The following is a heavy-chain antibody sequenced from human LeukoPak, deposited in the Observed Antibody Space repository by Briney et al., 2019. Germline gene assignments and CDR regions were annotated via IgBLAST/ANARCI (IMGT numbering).Heavy chain of an antibody. D-gene: IGHD6-19*01. V-gene: IGHV3-23*01. J-gene: IGHJ4*02. CDR3: AKDRRGSGWYGGFDS. CDR1: GFTFTTYA. Sequence: GGSLRLSCAASGFTFTTYAMSWVRQAPGKGLEWVASLSGNGDLVWYPDSLRGRFTISRDNSKNTLYLQLNSLRVEDTAVYYCAKDRRGSGWYGGFDSWGQGMLVTVSA. CDR2: LSGNGDLV.